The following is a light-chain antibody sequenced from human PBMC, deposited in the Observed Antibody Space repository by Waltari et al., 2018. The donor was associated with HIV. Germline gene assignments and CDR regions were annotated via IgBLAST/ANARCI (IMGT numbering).Light chain of an antibody. CDR3: ATWDISLSAVV. J-gene: IGLJ2*01. V-gene: IGLV10-54*04. Sequence: QAGLTQPPSVSKGMRQTATHTCTGNINNVGNQGAAWLQQHQGHPPKLLSYRDNKRTSGISERFSASRSGNTASLTITGVQPEDEADYFGATWDISLSAVVFGGGTTLTVL. CDR2: RDN. CDR1: INNVGNQG.